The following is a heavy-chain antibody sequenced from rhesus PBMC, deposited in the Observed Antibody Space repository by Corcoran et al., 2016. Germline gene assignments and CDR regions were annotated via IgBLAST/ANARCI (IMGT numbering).Heavy chain of an antibody. V-gene: IGHV4-76*01. J-gene: IGHJ4*01. CDR2: IYVSSGST. CDR1: GYSISSGYD. D-gene: IGHD6-13*01. Sequence: QVQLQESGPGVVKPSETLSLTCAVSGYSISSGYDWSWIRQPPGKGLEWIGYIYVSSGSTNYNPSLKNRVTISKDTSKNQFSLKLSSVTAADTAVYYCARDSSWLYFDYWGQGVLVTVSS. CDR3: ARDSSWLYFDY.